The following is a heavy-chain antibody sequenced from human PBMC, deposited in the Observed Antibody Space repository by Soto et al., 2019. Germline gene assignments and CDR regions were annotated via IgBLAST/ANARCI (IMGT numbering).Heavy chain of an antibody. CDR3: ARPNTPYYGGNSGAFDI. D-gene: IGHD4-17*01. CDR1: GFTFSDYY. Sequence: QVQLVESGGGLVKPGGSLRLSCAASGFTFSDYYMSWIRQAPGQGLEWVSYISHDSDYTSYADSASGPFSISRDNAQKSLYLQINSLRAEDTALYYCARPNTPYYGGNSGAFDIWGQGTMVTVSS. CDR2: ISHDSDYT. J-gene: IGHJ3*02. V-gene: IGHV3-11*06.